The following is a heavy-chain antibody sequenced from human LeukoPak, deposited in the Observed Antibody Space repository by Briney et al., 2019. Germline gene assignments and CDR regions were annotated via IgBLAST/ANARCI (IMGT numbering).Heavy chain of an antibody. CDR2: INPNSGGT. V-gene: IGHV1-2*06. CDR3: AREGDILTGLVDY. CDR1: GYTFTGYY. Sequence: ASVKVSCKASGYTFTGYYMHWVRRAPGQGLEWMGRINPNSGGTNYAQKFQGRVTMTRDTSTSTVYMELSSLRSEDTAVYYCAREGDILTGLVDYWGQGTLVTVSS. J-gene: IGHJ4*02. D-gene: IGHD3-9*01.